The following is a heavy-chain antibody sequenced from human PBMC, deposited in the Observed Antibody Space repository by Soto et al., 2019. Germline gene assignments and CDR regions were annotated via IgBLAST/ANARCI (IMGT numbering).Heavy chain of an antibody. CDR1: GFPFGSYA. Sequence: EAELLESGGGLIRAGGSLTLSCASSGFPFGSYAMSWVRQAPGKGLEWVSTVTYDGGITYYASSVKGRFTISRDNSKNTLYLHMNDLRAEDTAVYYCANLWYHLRGDYWGQGTLVTVSS. CDR3: ANLWYHLRGDY. J-gene: IGHJ4*02. V-gene: IGHV3-23*01. CDR2: VTYDGGIT. D-gene: IGHD2-21*01.